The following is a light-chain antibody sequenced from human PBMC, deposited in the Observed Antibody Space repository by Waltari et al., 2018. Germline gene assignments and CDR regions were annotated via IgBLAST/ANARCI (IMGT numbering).Light chain of an antibody. V-gene: IGKV1-27*01. CDR3: QKYNSAPLT. CDR1: QDIGNS. J-gene: IGKJ3*01. Sequence: DIQMTQSPASLSASVGDRVTITCRASQDIGNSLAWYQQKPGKVPTLLIYVASTLQSGVPSRFSGSGSGTDFTLTISSLQPEDVATYYCQKYNSAPLTFGPGTKVDIK. CDR2: VAS.